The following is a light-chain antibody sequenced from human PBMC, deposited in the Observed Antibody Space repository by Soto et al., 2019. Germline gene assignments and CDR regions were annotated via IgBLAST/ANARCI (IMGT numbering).Light chain of an antibody. CDR3: QQYGSSPRT. CDR2: GAS. J-gene: IGKJ1*01. CDR1: QSVSSSY. V-gene: IGKV3-20*01. Sequence: EIVLTQSPGTLSLSPGERATLSCRASQSVSSSYLAWYQQKPGQAPRLLIYGASSRATGIPDRFSGSGSGTGFTLTIRGLQPEDFALYYCQQYGSSPRTFGQGTKVEIK.